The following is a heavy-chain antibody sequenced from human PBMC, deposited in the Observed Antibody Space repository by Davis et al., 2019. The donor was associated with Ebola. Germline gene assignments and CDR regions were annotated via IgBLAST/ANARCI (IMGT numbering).Heavy chain of an antibody. CDR2: MNPNSGNT. J-gene: IGHJ2*01. CDR3: ARVYSNYGWYFDL. CDR1: GYTFTSYD. D-gene: IGHD4-11*01. V-gene: IGHV1-8*03. Sequence: ASVKVSCKASGYTFTSYDINWVRQATGQGLEWMGWMNPNSGNTGYAQKFQGRVTITRNTSISTAYMELSSLSSEDTAVYYCARVYSNYGWYFDLWGRGTLVTVSS.